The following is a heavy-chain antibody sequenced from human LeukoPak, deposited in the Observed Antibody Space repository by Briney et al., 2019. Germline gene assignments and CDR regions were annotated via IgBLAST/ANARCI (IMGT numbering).Heavy chain of an antibody. CDR1: GFTFDDYG. CDR3: ARFLKSPPRTQLLYKGGFPEAYMDV. Sequence: GGSLRLPCAASGFTFDDYGMSWVRQAPGKGLEWVSGINWNGGSTGYADSVKGRFTISRDNAKNSLYLQMNSLRAEDTALYYCARFLKSPPRTQLLYKGGFPEAYMDVWGKGTTVTVSS. V-gene: IGHV3-20*04. J-gene: IGHJ6*03. CDR2: INWNGGST. D-gene: IGHD2-2*02.